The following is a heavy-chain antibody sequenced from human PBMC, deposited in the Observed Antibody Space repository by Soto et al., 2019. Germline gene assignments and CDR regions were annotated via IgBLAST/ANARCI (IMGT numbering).Heavy chain of an antibody. CDR1: GYTFTSYD. Sequence: ASVKVSCKASGYTFTSYDINWVRQATGQGLEWMGWMNPNSGNTGYAQIFRGRVTMTRNSSKSTPYLGLRSLSSEDTALYYCARPGVLFDWLFGSTKIDAFDIWGKGTMVTVS. J-gene: IGHJ3*02. CDR2: MNPNSGNT. D-gene: IGHD3-9*01. CDR3: ARPGVLFDWLFGSTKIDAFDI. V-gene: IGHV1-8*01.